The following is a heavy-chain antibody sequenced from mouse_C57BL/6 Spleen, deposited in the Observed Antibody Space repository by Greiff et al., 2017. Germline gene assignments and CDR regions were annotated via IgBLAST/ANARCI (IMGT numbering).Heavy chain of an antibody. D-gene: IGHD1-1*01. J-gene: IGHJ2*01. CDR1: GYTFTSYW. CDR2: IYPGNSDT. CDR3: TSGCTGYYFDY. Sequence: VQLQQSGTVLARPGASVKMSCKTSGYTFTSYWMHWVKQRPGQGLEWIGAIYPGNSDTSYNPKFKGKAKLTAVTSASTAYMELSSLTNEDSAVYYRTSGCTGYYFDYWGQGTTLTLSS. V-gene: IGHV1-5*01.